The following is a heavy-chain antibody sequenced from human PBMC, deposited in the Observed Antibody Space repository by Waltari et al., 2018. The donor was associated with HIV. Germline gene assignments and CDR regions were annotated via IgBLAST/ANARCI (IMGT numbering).Heavy chain of an antibody. CDR2: INHRGST. V-gene: IGHV4-34*01. Sequence: QVQLQQWGAGLLKPSETLSLTCAVYGASFSGYYWTWIRQPPGKGLEWIGEINHRGSTNYNPSLKSRVTISGDTSKNQFSLKLSSVTAADTAVYYCVRGSIVLVPAATNYFDYWGQGTLVTVSS. CDR1: GASFSGYY. D-gene: IGHD2-2*01. CDR3: VRGSIVLVPAATNYFDY. J-gene: IGHJ4*02.